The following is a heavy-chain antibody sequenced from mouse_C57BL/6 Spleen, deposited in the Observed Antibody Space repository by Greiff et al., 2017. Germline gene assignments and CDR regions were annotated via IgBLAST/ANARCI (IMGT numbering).Heavy chain of an antibody. CDR1: GFTFSSYG. V-gene: IGHV5-6*01. CDR2: ISSGGSYT. Sequence: EVQLVESGGDLVKPGGSLKLSCAASGFTFSSYGMSWVRQTPDKRLEWVATISSGGSYTYYPDSVKGRFTISRDNAKNTLYLQLSSLKSEDTAMYYCARLTGSSAWFADWGQGTLVTVSA. D-gene: IGHD1-1*01. J-gene: IGHJ3*01. CDR3: ARLTGSSAWFAD.